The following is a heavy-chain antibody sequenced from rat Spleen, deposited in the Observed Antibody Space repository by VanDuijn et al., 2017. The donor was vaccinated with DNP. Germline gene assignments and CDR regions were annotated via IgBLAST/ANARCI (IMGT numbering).Heavy chain of an antibody. V-gene: IGHV5-7*01. CDR3: ARHGSYYYGYAMDA. CDR2: ISYDGSST. Sequence: EVQLVESGGGLVQPGRSLKLSCAASGFTFSDYNMAWVRQATKKGLEWVATISYDGSSTYYRAYGKGRFTISRDNAKSTLYLQMDSLRSEDTATYYCARHGSYYYGYAMDAWGQGTSVTVSS. J-gene: IGHJ4*01. CDR1: GFTFSDYN. D-gene: IGHD1-12*02.